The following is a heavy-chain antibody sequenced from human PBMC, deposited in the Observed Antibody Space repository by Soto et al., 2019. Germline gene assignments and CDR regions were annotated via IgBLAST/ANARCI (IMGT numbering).Heavy chain of an antibody. J-gene: IGHJ6*02. Sequence: EVHLLESGGDLVQPGGSLRLSCAASGFSFSSLAMTWVRQAPGKGLEWVSSISSSGGATYYAGSVKGRFTISRDTSRYTLYLQMNGLRAEDAAVYYCASGGMGAAGIYYYGLDVWGRGTTVTVSS. D-gene: IGHD6-13*01. CDR3: ASGGMGAAGIYYYGLDV. V-gene: IGHV3-23*01. CDR1: GFSFSSLA. CDR2: ISSSGGAT.